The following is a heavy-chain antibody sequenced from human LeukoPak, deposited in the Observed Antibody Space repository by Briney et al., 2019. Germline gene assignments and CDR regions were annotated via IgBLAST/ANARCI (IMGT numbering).Heavy chain of an antibody. CDR3: ARHVPDNWFDP. Sequence: MASETLSLTCTVSGGSISSGSYYWSWIRQPAGKGLEWIGSIYYSGSTYYNPSLESRVTISVDTSKSQFSLKLSSVTAADTSVYYCARHVPDNWFDPWGQGTLVTVSS. J-gene: IGHJ5*02. V-gene: IGHV4-39*01. CDR1: GGSISSGSYY. CDR2: IYYSGST. D-gene: IGHD2-2*01.